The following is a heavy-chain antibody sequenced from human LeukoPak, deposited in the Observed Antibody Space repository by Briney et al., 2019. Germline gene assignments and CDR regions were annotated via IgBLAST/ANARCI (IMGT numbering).Heavy chain of an antibody. CDR1: GGSISSYY. J-gene: IGHJ5*02. V-gene: IGHV4-59*01. CDR3: ARAGDCGGDCYSYWFDP. Sequence: PSETLSLTCTVSGGSISSYYWSWIRQPPGKGLEWIGYIYYSGSTNYNPSLKSRVTISVDTSKNQFSLKLSSVTAADTAVYYCARAGDCGGDCYSYWFDPWGQGTLVTVSS. CDR2: IYYSGST. D-gene: IGHD2-21*02.